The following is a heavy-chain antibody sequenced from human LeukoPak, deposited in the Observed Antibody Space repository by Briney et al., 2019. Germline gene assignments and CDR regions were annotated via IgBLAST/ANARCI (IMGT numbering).Heavy chain of an antibody. Sequence: ASVKVPCKASGYTFTSYDINWVRQATGQGLEWMGWMNPNSGNTGYAQKFQGRVTMTRNTSISTAYMELSSLRSEDTAVYYCARAVGYCSSTSCSPGDYWGQGTLVTVSS. CDR3: ARAVGYCSSTSCSPGDY. D-gene: IGHD2-2*01. CDR1: GYTFTSYD. CDR2: MNPNSGNT. V-gene: IGHV1-8*01. J-gene: IGHJ4*02.